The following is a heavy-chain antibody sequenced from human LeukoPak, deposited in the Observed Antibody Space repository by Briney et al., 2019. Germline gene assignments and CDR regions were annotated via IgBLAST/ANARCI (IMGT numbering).Heavy chain of an antibody. CDR3: AKDHDYYDSSGYYY. J-gene: IGHJ4*02. D-gene: IGHD3-22*01. Sequence: GGSLRLSCAASGFTFSNYGMHWVRQAPGKGLEWVAVISYDGSYKYYADSVKGRFTISRDNSKNTLYLQMNSLRTEDTAGYYCAKDHDYYDSSGYYYWGQGTLVTVSS. CDR2: ISYDGSYK. CDR1: GFTFSNYG. V-gene: IGHV3-30*18.